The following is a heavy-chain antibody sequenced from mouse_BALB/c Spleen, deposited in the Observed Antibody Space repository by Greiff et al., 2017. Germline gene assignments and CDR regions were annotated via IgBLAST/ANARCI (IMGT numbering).Heavy chain of an antibody. V-gene: IGHV5-6-3*01. D-gene: IGHD1-1*01. J-gene: IGHJ4*01. CDR3: ARGVTTVVARAMDY. CDR1: GFTFSSYG. CDR2: INSNGGST. Sequence: EVKLMESGGGLVQPGGSLKLSCAASGFTFSSYGMSWVRQTPDKRLELVATINSNGGSTYYPDSVKGRFTISRDNARNILYLQMSSLRSEDTAMYYCARGVTTVVARAMDYWGQGTSVTVSS.